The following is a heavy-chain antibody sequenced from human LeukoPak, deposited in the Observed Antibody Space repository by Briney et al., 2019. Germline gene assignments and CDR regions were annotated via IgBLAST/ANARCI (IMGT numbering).Heavy chain of an antibody. CDR2: IIGSGVKT. Sequence: GGSLRLSCAASGFTFSSYAVGWVRQAPGRGLEWVSGIIGSGVKTYYADSVKGRFTISRDNSKNMQFLQMNSLRAEDTAVYYCAKYCSSTSCHGFDYWGQGTLVTVSS. CDR3: AKYCSSTSCHGFDY. CDR1: GFTFSSYA. J-gene: IGHJ4*02. D-gene: IGHD2-2*01. V-gene: IGHV3-23*01.